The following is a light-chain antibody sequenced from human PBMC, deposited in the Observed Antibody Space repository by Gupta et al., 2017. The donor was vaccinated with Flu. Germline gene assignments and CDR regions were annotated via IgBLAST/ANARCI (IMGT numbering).Light chain of an antibody. CDR3: QTWGTGVVV. V-gene: IGLV4-69*01. CDR2: LNSDGSH. J-gene: IGLJ2*01. Sequence: QLVLTQSPSASASLGASVKLTCTLSSGHSSNAIAWHQQQPEKGPRYLMNLNSDGSHSKGDGIPDRFSGSSSGAERYLTIPSLQSEDEADYYCQTWGTGVVVFGGGTKLTVL. CDR1: SGHSSNA.